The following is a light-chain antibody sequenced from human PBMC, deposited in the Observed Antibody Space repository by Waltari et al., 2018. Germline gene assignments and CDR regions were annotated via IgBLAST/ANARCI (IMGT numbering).Light chain of an antibody. CDR1: QSISSY. Sequence: DNQMTQSPSSLSASVGDRVSITCRASQSISSYLNWYQQRPGKAPKLLIYAASSLQSGVPSRFRGSGSGTDFTLTISSLQPEDFATYYCQQSYSTPYTFGQGTKLEIK. V-gene: IGKV1-39*01. CDR2: AAS. J-gene: IGKJ2*01. CDR3: QQSYSTPYT.